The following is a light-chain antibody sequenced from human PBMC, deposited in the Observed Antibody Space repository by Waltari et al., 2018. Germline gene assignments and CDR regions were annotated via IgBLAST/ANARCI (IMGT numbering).Light chain of an antibody. Sequence: IVMTQSPDSLSLSLGERDTFNSRSSHNVLYSSSNKNYLAWYQQKPGQPSKLLIYWASTRESGVPALFSGRGSGTDFTLTIRSLQAEAVAVYYCQQYYFSPPPFGPGTKVDIK. V-gene: IGKV4-1*01. J-gene: IGKJ3*01. CDR2: WAS. CDR3: QQYYFSPPP. CDR1: HNVLYSSSNKNY.